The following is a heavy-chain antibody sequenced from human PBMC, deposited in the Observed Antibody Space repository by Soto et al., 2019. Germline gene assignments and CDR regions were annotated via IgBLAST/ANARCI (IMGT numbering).Heavy chain of an antibody. Sequence: SVQVSSTASRYTFACAGTSCARQAPGQGLDWMGWINTSNGNTNYAQKFQGRVTMTTDTSTSTAYMELRSLRSDDTAVYYCARVGGWYIFDYWGQGTLVTVSS. J-gene: IGHJ4*02. V-gene: IGHV1-18*01. D-gene: IGHD6-19*01. CDR3: ARVGGWYIFDY. CDR2: INTSNGNT. CDR1: RYTFACAG.